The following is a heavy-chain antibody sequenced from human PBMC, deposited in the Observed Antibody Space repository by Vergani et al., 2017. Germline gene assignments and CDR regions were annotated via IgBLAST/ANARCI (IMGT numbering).Heavy chain of an antibody. D-gene: IGHD3-3*01. V-gene: IGHV3-74*01. CDR1: GFTFNEYW. CDR3: ARARKFRFGVVWENWFDP. CDR2: MNGDGDTI. J-gene: IGHJ5*02. Sequence: EVELVESGGGLVQPGGSLRLSCAASGFTFNEYWMHWARQVPGKGLVWVSGMNGDGDTISYADSVKGRFTISRDKAKNTLFLQMNSLRAEDTAVYYCARARKFRFGVVWENWFDPWGQGTLVTVSS.